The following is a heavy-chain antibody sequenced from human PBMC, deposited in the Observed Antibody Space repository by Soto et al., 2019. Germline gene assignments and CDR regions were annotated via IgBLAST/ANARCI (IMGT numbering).Heavy chain of an antibody. V-gene: IGHV1-18*01. D-gene: IGHD1-26*01. Sequence: QVQLVQSGAEVKKPGASVRVSCKTSGYTFINYGITWVRQAPGQGLEWMGWLSAYNGDTSSSEKLQDRFTMTTDTSTNTVYMDLRSLTSDDPAVYYCARWSAIVGGAEALDVWCQGTMVIGSS. CDR1: GYTFINYG. CDR3: ARWSAIVGGAEALDV. CDR2: LSAYNGDT. J-gene: IGHJ3*01.